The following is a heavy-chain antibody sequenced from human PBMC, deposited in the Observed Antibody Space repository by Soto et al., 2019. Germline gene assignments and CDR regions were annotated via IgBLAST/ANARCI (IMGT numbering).Heavy chain of an antibody. D-gene: IGHD1-1*01. CDR2: TYYRSKWNN. Sequence: SQTLSLPCAISGDSVCSKSAAWNWIRQSPSRGLEWLGRTYYRSKWNNNYAVSVKSRITINPDTSKNQFSLQVNSVTPEDTAVYFCARGHAGTMDVWGQGPTVTVSS. J-gene: IGHJ6*02. CDR3: ARGHAGTMDV. V-gene: IGHV6-1*01. CDR1: GDSVCSKSAA.